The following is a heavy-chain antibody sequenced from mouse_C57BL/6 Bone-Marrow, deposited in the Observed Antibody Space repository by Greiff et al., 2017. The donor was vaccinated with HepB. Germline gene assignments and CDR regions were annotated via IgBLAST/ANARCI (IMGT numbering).Heavy chain of an antibody. Sequence: EVKLVESGGGLVKPGGSLKLSCAASGFTFSSYAMSWVRHTPEKRLEWVATISDGGSYTYYPDNVKGRFTISRDNAKNNLYLQMSHLKSEDTAMYYCARDYYGSSYFFDYWGQGTTLTVSS. CDR1: GFTFSSYA. J-gene: IGHJ2*01. CDR2: ISDGGSYT. D-gene: IGHD1-1*01. CDR3: ARDYYGSSYFFDY. V-gene: IGHV5-4*01.